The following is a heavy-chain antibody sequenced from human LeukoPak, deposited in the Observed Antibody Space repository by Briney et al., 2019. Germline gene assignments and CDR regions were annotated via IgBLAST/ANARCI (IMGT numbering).Heavy chain of an antibody. Sequence: PGGSLRLSCAASGFTFSDYYMSWIRQAPGKGLEWVSYISSSGSTIYYADSVKGRFTISRDNSKNTLSLQMNSLRAEDTAIYYCTRSGYRHPYHFDSWGQGTLVTVSS. J-gene: IGHJ4*02. CDR3: TRSGYRHPYHFDS. D-gene: IGHD3-22*01. CDR2: ISSSGSTI. CDR1: GFTFSDYY. V-gene: IGHV3-11*01.